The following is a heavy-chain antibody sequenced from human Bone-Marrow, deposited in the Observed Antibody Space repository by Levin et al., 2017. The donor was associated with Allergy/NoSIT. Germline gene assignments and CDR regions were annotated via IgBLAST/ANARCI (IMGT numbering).Heavy chain of an antibody. Sequence: ETLSLTCAASGFTFSRFWMAWVRQTPGKGLEWVAKMKQDGSESFYVDSVKGRFTISRDNAENSLSLQMNSLRVEDTAVYYCARDATRGGDFDFWGQGTLVTVSS. CDR3: ARDATRGGDFDF. D-gene: IGHD2-21*01. V-gene: IGHV3-7*01. CDR2: MKQDGSES. J-gene: IGHJ4*02. CDR1: GFTFSRFW.